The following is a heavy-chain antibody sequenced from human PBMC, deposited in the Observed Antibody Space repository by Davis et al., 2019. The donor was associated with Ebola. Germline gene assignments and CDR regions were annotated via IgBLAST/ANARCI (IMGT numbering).Heavy chain of an antibody. Sequence: GGSLRLSCAASGFTFSDYYMSWIRQAPGKGLEWVGRIKSKTDGGTTDYAAPVKGRFTISRDDSKNTLYLQMNSLKIEDTAVYYCTTKYYFDYWGQGTLVTVSS. CDR1: GFTFSDYY. J-gene: IGHJ4*02. CDR3: TTKYYFDY. V-gene: IGHV3-15*01. CDR2: IKSKTDGGTT.